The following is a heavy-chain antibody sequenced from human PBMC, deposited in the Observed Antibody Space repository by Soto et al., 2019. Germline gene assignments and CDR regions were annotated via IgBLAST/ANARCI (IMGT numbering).Heavy chain of an antibody. J-gene: IGHJ6*02. Sequence: AASVKVSCKASGYTFTSYGISWVRQAPGQGLEWMGWISAYNGNTNYAQKLQGRVTMTTDTSTSTAYMELRSLRSDDTAVYYCASGYYDSSGYLHYYYGTDVWGQGTTVPVSS. CDR3: ASGYYDSSGYLHYYYGTDV. CDR2: ISAYNGNT. V-gene: IGHV1-18*01. D-gene: IGHD3-22*01. CDR1: GYTFTSYG.